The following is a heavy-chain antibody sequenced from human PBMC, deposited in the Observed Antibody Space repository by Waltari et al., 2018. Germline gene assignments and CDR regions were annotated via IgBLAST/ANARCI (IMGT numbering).Heavy chain of an antibody. CDR2: IYYSVST. J-gene: IGHJ5*02. CDR3: ARGDSAAAADWFDP. Sequence: QLQLQESGPGLVKPSETLSLTCTVSGGSISSSSYYWGWIRQPPGKGLEWIGSIYYSVSTYYNPSLKSRVTISVDTSKNQFSLKLSSVTAADTAVYYCARGDSAAAADWFDPWGQGTLVTVSS. V-gene: IGHV4-39*07. CDR1: GGSISSSSYY. D-gene: IGHD6-13*01.